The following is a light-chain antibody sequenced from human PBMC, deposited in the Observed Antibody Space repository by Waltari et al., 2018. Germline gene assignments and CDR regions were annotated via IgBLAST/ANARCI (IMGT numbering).Light chain of an antibody. J-gene: IGKJ4*01. Sequence: DIQMTHSPSSLSASVGDRVNITCRASENVNNYLNWYQQKTGKAPKLLIYKASTLQSGVPSRFSGSGSGTDYTFTISSLQSEDVATYYCQHGYGTPLTFGGGTKVEIK. CDR2: KAS. V-gene: IGKV1-39*01. CDR1: ENVNNY. CDR3: QHGYGTPLT.